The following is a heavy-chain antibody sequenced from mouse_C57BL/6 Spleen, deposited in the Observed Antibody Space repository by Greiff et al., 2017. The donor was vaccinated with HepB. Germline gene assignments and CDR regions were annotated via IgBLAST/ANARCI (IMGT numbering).Heavy chain of an antibody. CDR2: ISYDGSN. D-gene: IGHD2-2*01. J-gene: IGHJ3*01. CDR3: ARGMVTTWRFAY. V-gene: IGHV3-6*01. CDR1: GYSITSGYY. Sequence: VQLQQSGPGLVKPSQSLSLTCSVTGYSITSGYYWNWIRQFPGNKLEWMGYISYDGSNNYNPSLKNRISITRDTSKNQFFLKLNSVTTEDTATYYCARGMVTTWRFAYWGQGTLVTVSA.